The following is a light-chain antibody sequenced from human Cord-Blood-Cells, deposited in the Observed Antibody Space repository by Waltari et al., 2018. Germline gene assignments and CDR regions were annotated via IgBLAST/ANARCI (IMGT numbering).Light chain of an antibody. CDR3: RQYYNTPCT. CDR1: HSVLYSTNNKNC. CDR2: WAS. J-gene: IGKJ4*02. Sequence: DIVMTQSPDSLAVSLRERAPTSPKSSHSVLYSTNNKNCLDWYQQKPGQPPKLLIYWASTRGSGVPDRFSSGGSATNYTLTISSLQAEDVAVYYCRQYYNTPCTFGEGTKVEIK. V-gene: IGKV4-1*01.